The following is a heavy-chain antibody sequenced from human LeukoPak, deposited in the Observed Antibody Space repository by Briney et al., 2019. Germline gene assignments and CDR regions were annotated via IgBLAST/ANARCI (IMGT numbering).Heavy chain of an antibody. CDR2: IYYNGVT. Sequence: PSETLSLTCTVSGGSISAYYWSWIRQPPGKGLEWIGCIYYNGVTKYNPSLKSRGTMSVDASKNQFSLKLSSVTAADTAVYYCARHVSGTYVDIWGQGTMVTFSS. CDR1: GGSISAYY. D-gene: IGHD3-10*02. V-gene: IGHV4-59*08. J-gene: IGHJ3*02. CDR3: ARHVSGTYVDI.